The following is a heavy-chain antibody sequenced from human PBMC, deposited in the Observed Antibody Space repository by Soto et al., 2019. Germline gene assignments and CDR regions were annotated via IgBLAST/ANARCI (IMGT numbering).Heavy chain of an antibody. Sequence: QVQLVQSGAEVKKPGASVKVSCKASGYTFTSYGISWVRQAPGQGLEWMGWISAYNGNTNYAQKLQGRVTLTTDTATSTAYMELGGVASDETAVDCCARSGQEVEHDYWGLGARVTVS. D-gene: IGHD1-26*01. V-gene: IGHV1-18*01. CDR2: ISAYNGNT. CDR1: GYTFTSYG. J-gene: IGHJ4*02. CDR3: ARSGQEVEHDY.